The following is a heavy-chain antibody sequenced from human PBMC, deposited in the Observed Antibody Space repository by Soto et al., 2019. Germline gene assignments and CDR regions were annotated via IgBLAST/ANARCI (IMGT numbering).Heavy chain of an antibody. CDR1: GFTFSGYA. CDR3: AKGGHLGSGNYYNPYYFDY. D-gene: IGHD3-10*01. V-gene: IGHV3-30*18. J-gene: IGHJ4*02. CDR2: IPYDGSNK. Sequence: QVQLVESGGGGFRPGRSRRPSCAPSGFTFSGYALHWVPQAPGKGLEWVAVIPYDGSNKYYADSVKGRFTISRDNSKNTLYLQMNSLRAEDTAVYYCAKGGHLGSGNYYNPYYFDYWGQGTLVTVSS.